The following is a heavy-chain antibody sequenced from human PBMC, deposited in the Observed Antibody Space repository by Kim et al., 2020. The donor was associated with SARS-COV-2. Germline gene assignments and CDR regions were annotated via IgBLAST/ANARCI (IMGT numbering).Heavy chain of an antibody. CDR2: ISSSSSYI. CDR3: ARDHRYYFDSSGYENAFDI. Sequence: GGSLRLSCAASGFTFNKYSMNWVRQAPGKGLEWVSSISSSSSYIYYADSVKGRLTVSRDNAKNSLYLQMNSLRAEDTAVYYCARDHRYYFDSSGYENAFDIWGQGTMVTVSS. V-gene: IGHV3-21*01. CDR1: GFTFNKYS. D-gene: IGHD3-22*01. J-gene: IGHJ3*02.